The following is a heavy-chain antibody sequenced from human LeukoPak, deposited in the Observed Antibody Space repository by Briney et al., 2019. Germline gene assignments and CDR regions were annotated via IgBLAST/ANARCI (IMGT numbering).Heavy chain of an antibody. V-gene: IGHV3-74*01. CDR1: GFTFSSYG. Sequence: GGSLRLSCAASGFTFSSYGMSWVRQAPGKGLVWVSRINSDGSSTSYADSVKGRFTISRDNAKNTLYLQMNSLRAEDTAVYYCARDHAPAYYDSSGSSGTTGFDPWGQGTLVTVSS. CDR3: ARDHAPAYYDSSGSSGTTGFDP. J-gene: IGHJ5*02. D-gene: IGHD3-22*01. CDR2: INSDGSST.